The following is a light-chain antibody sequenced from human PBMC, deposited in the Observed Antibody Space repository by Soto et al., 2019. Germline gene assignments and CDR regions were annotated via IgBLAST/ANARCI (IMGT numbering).Light chain of an antibody. CDR1: QSVSSN. J-gene: IGKJ1*01. Sequence: EIVMTQSPATLSVSPGERATLSCRASQSVSSNLAWYQQKPGQAPRLLIYGASTRATGIPARFSGSGSGTEFTLTISSLQSEYFAVYSSQQYNNWRGTFGQGT. CDR3: QQYNNWRGT. CDR2: GAS. V-gene: IGKV3-15*01.